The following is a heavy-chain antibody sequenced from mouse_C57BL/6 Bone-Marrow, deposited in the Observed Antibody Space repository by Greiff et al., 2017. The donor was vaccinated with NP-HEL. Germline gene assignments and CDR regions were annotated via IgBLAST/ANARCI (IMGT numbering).Heavy chain of an antibody. D-gene: IGHD1-1*01. CDR3: TRGEDYYGSSYVGFDY. Sequence: QVQLKESGAELVRPGASVTLSCKASGYTFTDYEMHWVKQTPVHGLEWIGAIDPETGGTAYNQKFKGKAILTADKSSSTAYMELRSLTSEDSAVYYCTRGEDYYGSSYVGFDYWGQGTTLTVSS. V-gene: IGHV1-15*01. CDR2: IDPETGGT. CDR1: GYTFTDYE. J-gene: IGHJ2*01.